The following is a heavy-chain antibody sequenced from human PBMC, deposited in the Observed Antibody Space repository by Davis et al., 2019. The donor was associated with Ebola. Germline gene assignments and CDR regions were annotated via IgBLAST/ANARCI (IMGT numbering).Heavy chain of an antibody. CDR3: ARTPDFYNSSGYYNYFDY. J-gene: IGHJ4*02. D-gene: IGHD3-22*01. V-gene: IGHV1-69*13. Sequence: SVKVSCKASGGTFSSYASSWVRQAPGQGLEWMGGIIPIFGTAHYAQKFQGRVTITADESTSTAYMELSSLRSEDTAVYYCARTPDFYNSSGYYNYFDYWGQGTLVTVSS. CDR1: GGTFSSYA. CDR2: IIPIFGTA.